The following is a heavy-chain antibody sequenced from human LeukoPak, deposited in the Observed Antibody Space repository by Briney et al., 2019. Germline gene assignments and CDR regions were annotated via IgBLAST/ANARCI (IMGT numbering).Heavy chain of an antibody. D-gene: IGHD5-18*01. CDR2: ISGSGGST. CDR3: AKDLRGYSYGLFHSY. CDR1: GFTFSSYA. Sequence: GGSLRLSCAASGFTFSSYAMSWVRQAPGKGLEWISAISGSGGSTYYADSVKGRFTISRDNSKNTLYLQMNSLRAEDTAVYYCAKDLRGYSYGLFHSYWGQGTLVTVSS. V-gene: IGHV3-23*01. J-gene: IGHJ4*02.